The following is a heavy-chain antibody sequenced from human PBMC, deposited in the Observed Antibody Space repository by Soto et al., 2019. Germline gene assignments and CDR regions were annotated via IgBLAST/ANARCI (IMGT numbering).Heavy chain of an antibody. CDR2: TYYSGRT. Sequence: QVQLQESGPGLVKPSQTLSLTCTVSGGSISSGGYYWSWIRQHPGKGLEWIGYTYYSGRTYYNPSLKSRFTISVDTAKTQCSRKLSSVTDADPAVYYCARDFLPRSRYNGYGGFDPWVQGTLVTVSS. J-gene: IGHJ5*02. D-gene: IGHD5-12*01. CDR3: ARDFLPRSRYNGYGGFDP. V-gene: IGHV4-31*03. CDR1: GGSISSGGYY.